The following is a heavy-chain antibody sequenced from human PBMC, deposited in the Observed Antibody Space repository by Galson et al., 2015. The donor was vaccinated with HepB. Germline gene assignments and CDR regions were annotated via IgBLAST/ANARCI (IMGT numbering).Heavy chain of an antibody. D-gene: IGHD6-13*01. CDR1: GFTFSRYS. J-gene: IGHJ4*02. CDR3: ATGGYSSNWPPYY. V-gene: IGHV3-48*02. CDR2: ISSSSSTI. Sequence: SLRLSCAASGFTFSRYSMNWVRQAPGKGLEWVSYISSSSSTIYYADSVKGRFTISRDKAKNSLYLQMNSLRDEDTAVYYCATGGYSSNWPPYYWGQGTLVTVSS.